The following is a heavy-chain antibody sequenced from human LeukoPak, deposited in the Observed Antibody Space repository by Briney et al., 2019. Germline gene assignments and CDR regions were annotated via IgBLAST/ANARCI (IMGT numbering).Heavy chain of an antibody. V-gene: IGHV4-30-2*01. J-gene: IGHJ4*02. CDR2: IYNSGST. D-gene: IGHD7-27*01. CDR3: AAETLGIGFDY. Sequence: SQTLSLTCTVSGGSISSGGYYWSWIRQPPGKGLEWIGYIYNSGSTYYNPSIKSRVTISVDRAKNQFSLKLSSVTAADTAVYYCAAETLGIGFDYWGQGPLVTVSS. CDR1: GGSISSGGYY.